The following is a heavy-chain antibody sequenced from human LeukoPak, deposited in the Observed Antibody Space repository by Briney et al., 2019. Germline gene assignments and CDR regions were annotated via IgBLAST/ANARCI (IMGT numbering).Heavy chain of an antibody. CDR3: ASWYSSGWTPLR. J-gene: IGHJ4*02. Sequence: ASVKVSCKASGYTFTGYYMHWVRQAPGQGLEWMVWINPNSGGTNYAQKFQGRVTMTRDTSISTAYMELSRLRSDDTAVYYCASWYSSGWTPLRWGQGTLVTVSS. CDR1: GYTFTGYY. D-gene: IGHD6-19*01. V-gene: IGHV1-2*02. CDR2: INPNSGGT.